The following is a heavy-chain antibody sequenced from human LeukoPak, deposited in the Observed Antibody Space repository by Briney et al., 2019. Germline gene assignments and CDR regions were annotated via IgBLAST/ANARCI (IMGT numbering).Heavy chain of an antibody. J-gene: IGHJ3*01. Sequence: NPSETLSLTCTVSGGSISSHYWSWIRQPPGKGLEWIGRIYYSGNTNYNPSLKSRVTISLDTSKTQFSLKLSSVTAADTAVYYCTRLSYGDYIYGAFDLWGQGTMVTVSS. V-gene: IGHV4-59*08. D-gene: IGHD4-17*01. CDR3: TRLSYGDYIYGAFDL. CDR2: IYYSGNT. CDR1: GGSISSHY.